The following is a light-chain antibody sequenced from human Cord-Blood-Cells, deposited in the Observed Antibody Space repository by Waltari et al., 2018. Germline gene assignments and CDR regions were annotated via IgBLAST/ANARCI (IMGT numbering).Light chain of an antibody. Sequence: QSALTQPASVSGSPGQSITISCTGTSSAVGRYNLVSWYQQHPGKAPKPMIYEGSKRPSGVSNRFSGSKSGNTASLTISGLQAEDEADYYCCSYAGSSTFWVFGGGTKLTVL. CDR1: SSAVGRYNL. V-gene: IGLV2-23*01. J-gene: IGLJ3*02. CDR2: EGS. CDR3: CSYAGSSTFWV.